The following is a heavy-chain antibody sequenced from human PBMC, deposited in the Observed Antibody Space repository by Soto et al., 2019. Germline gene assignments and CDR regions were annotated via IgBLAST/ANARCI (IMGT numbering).Heavy chain of an antibody. J-gene: IGHJ4*02. V-gene: IGHV3-21*01. Sequence: EVQLVESGGGLVKPGGSLRLSCAASGFTFSSYSMNWVRQAPGKGLEWVSSISSSSSYIYYADSVKGRFTISRDKAKNSLYLQMNSLRAEDTAVYYCARDLTTGTRYFDYWGQGTLVTVSS. D-gene: IGHD6-13*01. CDR2: ISSSSSYI. CDR3: ARDLTTGTRYFDY. CDR1: GFTFSSYS.